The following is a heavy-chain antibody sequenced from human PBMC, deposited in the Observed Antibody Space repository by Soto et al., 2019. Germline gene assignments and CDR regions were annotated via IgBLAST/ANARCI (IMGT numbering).Heavy chain of an antibody. V-gene: IGHV4-39*01. CDR1: GGSISSSSYY. D-gene: IGHD3-9*01. CDR3: ARQRILTGYLIEWSYDAFDI. CDR2: IYYSGST. Sequence: QLQLQESGPGLVKPSETLSLTCTVSGGSISSSSYYWGWIRQPPGKGLEWIGSIYYSGSTYYNPSLKSRVTISVDTSKNQFSLKLSSVTAADTAVYYCARQRILTGYLIEWSYDAFDIWGQGTMVTVSS. J-gene: IGHJ3*02.